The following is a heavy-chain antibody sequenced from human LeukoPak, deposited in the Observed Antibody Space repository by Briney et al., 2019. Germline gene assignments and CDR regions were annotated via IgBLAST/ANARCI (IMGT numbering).Heavy chain of an antibody. D-gene: IGHD2-15*01. V-gene: IGHV3-48*01. Sequence: GGSLRLSCAASGFTFSSYNMNWVRQAPGKGLECIAYISSSSSTIYYADSVKGRFTISRDNAKNSVFLQMNSLRAEDTAVYYCARESCADLFDYWGQGTLVTVSS. CDR2: ISSSSSTI. CDR1: GFTFSSYN. J-gene: IGHJ4*02. CDR3: ARESCADLFDY.